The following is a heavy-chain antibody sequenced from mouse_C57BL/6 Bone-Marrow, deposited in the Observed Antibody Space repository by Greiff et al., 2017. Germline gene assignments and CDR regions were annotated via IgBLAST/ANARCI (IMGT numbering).Heavy chain of an antibody. V-gene: IGHV5-16*01. Sequence: DVKLVESEGGLVQPGSSMKLSCTASGFTFSDYYMAWVRQVPEKGLEWVANINYDGSSTYYLDSLKSRFIISRDNAKNILYLQMSSLKSEDTATYYCARGRGTPYYAMDYWGQGTSVTVSS. D-gene: IGHD3-3*01. CDR2: INYDGSST. J-gene: IGHJ4*01. CDR3: ARGRGTPYYAMDY. CDR1: GFTFSDYY.